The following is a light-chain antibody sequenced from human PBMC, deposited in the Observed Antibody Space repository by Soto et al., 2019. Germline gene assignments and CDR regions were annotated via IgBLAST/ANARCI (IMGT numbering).Light chain of an antibody. J-gene: IGLJ6*01. Sequence: SYELTQPPSVSVAPGKTARITCGGNNIGSKSVHWYQQKPGQAPVVVIYDDNDRPSGIPERFSGSNFGNTATLTISRAEAGDEADYYCQVWDSSSDHRNVFGSGTQLTVL. V-gene: IGLV3-21*04. CDR2: DDN. CDR1: NIGSKS. CDR3: QVWDSSSDHRNV.